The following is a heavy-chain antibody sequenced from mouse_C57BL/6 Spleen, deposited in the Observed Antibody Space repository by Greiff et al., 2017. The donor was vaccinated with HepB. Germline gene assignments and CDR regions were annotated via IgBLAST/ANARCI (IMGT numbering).Heavy chain of an antibody. V-gene: IGHV1-72*01. CDR2: IDPKSGGT. CDR3: ARGRQLRQQDYYDMDD. D-gene: IGHD3-2*02. CDR1: GYTFTSYW. J-gene: IGHJ4*01. Sequence: VQLQQSGAELVKPGASVKLSCKASGYTFTSYWMHWVKQRPGRGLEWIGRIDPKSGGTKYNEKFKSKARLTVDKPSSTAYMQLSSLTSEDSAVYYGARGRQLRQQDYYDMDDWGQGTTVTVSS.